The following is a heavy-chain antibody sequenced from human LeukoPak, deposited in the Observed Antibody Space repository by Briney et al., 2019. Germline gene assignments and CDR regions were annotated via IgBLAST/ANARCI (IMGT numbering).Heavy chain of an antibody. J-gene: IGHJ4*02. CDR2: INPNSGGT. CDR1: GHTFTGYY. D-gene: IGHD1-26*01. Sequence: ASVKVSCKASGHTFTGYYMHWVRQAPGQGLEWMGRINPNSGGTNYAQKFQGRVTMTRDTSISTAYMELGRLRSDDTAVYYCAKAAGATIPLDYWGQGTLVTVSS. V-gene: IGHV1-2*06. CDR3: AKAAGATIPLDY.